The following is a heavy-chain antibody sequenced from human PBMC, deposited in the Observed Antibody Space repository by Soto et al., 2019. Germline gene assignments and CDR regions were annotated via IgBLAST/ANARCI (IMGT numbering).Heavy chain of an antibody. CDR2: IKSKGDGGTI. Sequence: EVQLVESGGGLVKPGGSLRLSCAASGFTFNNAWMSWVRQAPGKGLEWVGRIKSKGDGGTIDYATHVKGRFTISRDDSKDTLSLQMNSLKTEDTAVYYCTTALSYYGSGTYFDFYWGQGTLVTVSS. CDR1: GFTFNNAW. V-gene: IGHV3-15*01. D-gene: IGHD3-10*01. J-gene: IGHJ4*02. CDR3: TTALSYYGSGTYFDFY.